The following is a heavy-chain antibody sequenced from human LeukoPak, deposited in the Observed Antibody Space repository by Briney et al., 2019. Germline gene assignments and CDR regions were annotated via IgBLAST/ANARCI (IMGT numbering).Heavy chain of an antibody. CDR2: IKQDGSEK. J-gene: IGHJ2*01. V-gene: IGHV3-7*01. CDR1: GFTFSSYW. CDR3: ARRYFDL. Sequence: GGSLRLSCVISGFTFSSYWISWVRQAPGKGLEWVANIKQDGSEKYYVDSVKGRFTISRDNAKNSLYLQMNSLRAEDTAVYYCARRYFDLWGRGTLVTDSS.